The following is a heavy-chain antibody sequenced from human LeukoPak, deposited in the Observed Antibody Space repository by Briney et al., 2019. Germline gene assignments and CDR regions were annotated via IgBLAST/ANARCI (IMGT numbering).Heavy chain of an antibody. V-gene: IGHV3-30*02. CDR1: GFTFSSSG. J-gene: IGHJ4*02. CDR2: IRFDGSNK. CDR3: AKDYDFWSGYYSPTRGYFDY. Sequence: GGSLRLSCAASGFTFSSSGMHWVRQAPGKGLEWVAFIRFDGSNKYYADSVKGRFTISRDNSKNTLYLQMNSLTAEDAAVYYCAKDYDFWSGYYSPTRGYFDYWGQRTLVTVSS. D-gene: IGHD3-3*01.